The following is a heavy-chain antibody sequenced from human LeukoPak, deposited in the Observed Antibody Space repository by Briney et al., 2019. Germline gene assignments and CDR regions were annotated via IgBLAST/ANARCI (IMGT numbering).Heavy chain of an antibody. D-gene: IGHD1-1*01. CDR2: IYTSGST. V-gene: IGHV4-4*07. Sequence: SETLSLTCTVSGGSISNYFWSWIRQPAGKGLEWIGRIYTSGSTDYNPSLKSRVTMSVDTSKNQFSLKLTSVTAADTAVYYCARESQVLPGDGYYLDSWGQGTPVTVSS. CDR1: GGSISNYF. CDR3: ARESQVLPGDGYYLDS. J-gene: IGHJ4*02.